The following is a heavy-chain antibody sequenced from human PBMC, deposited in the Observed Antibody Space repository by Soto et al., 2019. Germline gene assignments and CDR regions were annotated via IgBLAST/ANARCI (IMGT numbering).Heavy chain of an antibody. Sequence: GGSLRLSCTASGFTFGDYSMSWFRQAPGKGLEWVGFIRSKAYGGTTEYAASVKGRFTISRDDSKSIAYLQMNSLKTEDTAVYYCTRGVVVVIANYAFDIWGQGTMVTVSS. D-gene: IGHD2-21*01. CDR2: IRSKAYGGTT. J-gene: IGHJ3*02. CDR3: TRGVVVVIANYAFDI. V-gene: IGHV3-49*03. CDR1: GFTFGDYS.